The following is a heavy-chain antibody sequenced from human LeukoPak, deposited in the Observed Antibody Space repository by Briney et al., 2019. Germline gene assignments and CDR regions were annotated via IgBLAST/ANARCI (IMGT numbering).Heavy chain of an antibody. CDR2: IRYDGSNI. J-gene: IGHJ6*03. V-gene: IGHV3-30*02. Sequence: HPGGSLRLSCAASGFTFSSYGMHWVRQAPGKGLEWVAFIRYDGSNIYYADSVKGRFTISRDNSKNTLYLQMNSLRAEDTAVYYCAKASGSYYYYMDVWGKGTTVTVSS. D-gene: IGHD1-26*01. CDR3: AKASGSYYYYMDV. CDR1: GFTFSSYG.